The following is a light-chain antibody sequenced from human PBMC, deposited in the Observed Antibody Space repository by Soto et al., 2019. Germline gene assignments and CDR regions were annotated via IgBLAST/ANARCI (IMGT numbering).Light chain of an antibody. Sequence: EIVLTQSPGTLSLSPGERATLSCRASQSIRSRSLAWYQQKPGQAPRLLIYDTSSRTTGIPDRFSGSGSGTDFALTISRLESEDFAVYYCQQYGSSPRTFGQGTKVEIK. CDR2: DTS. V-gene: IGKV3-20*01. CDR1: QSIRSRS. J-gene: IGKJ1*01. CDR3: QQYGSSPRT.